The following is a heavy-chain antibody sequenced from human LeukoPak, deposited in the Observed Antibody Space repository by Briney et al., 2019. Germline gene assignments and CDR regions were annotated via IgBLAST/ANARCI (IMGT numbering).Heavy chain of an antibody. CDR3: ARQYDTAMKPFDY. V-gene: IGHV4-39*01. D-gene: IGHD5-18*01. CDR1: GGSISSSSYY. J-gene: IGHJ4*02. CDR2: IYYSGST. Sequence: SETLSLTCTVSGGSISSSSYYWGWIRQPPGTGLEWIGSIYYSGSTYYNPSLKSRVTISVDTSKNQFSLKLSSVTAADTAVYYCARQYDTAMKPFDYWGQGTLVTVSS.